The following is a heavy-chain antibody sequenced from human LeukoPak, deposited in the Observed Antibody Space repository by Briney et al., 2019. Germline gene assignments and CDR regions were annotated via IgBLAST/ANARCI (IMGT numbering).Heavy chain of an antibody. J-gene: IGHJ4*02. V-gene: IGHV4-59*08. Sequence: PSETLSLTCTVSGGFISDYYWSWIRQPPGKGLEYIGHIYYSGSTNYNPSLKSRVTILVDTSKNQFSLRLSSVTAADTAIYYCARRGYCSGGSCYSFDYWGQGTLVTVSS. CDR3: ARRGYCSGGSCYSFDY. CDR2: IYYSGST. D-gene: IGHD2-15*01. CDR1: GGFISDYY.